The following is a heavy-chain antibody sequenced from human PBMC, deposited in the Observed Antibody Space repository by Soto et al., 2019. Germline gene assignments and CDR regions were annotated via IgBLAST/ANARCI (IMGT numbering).Heavy chain of an antibody. CDR2: IIPILGIA. J-gene: IGHJ6*02. V-gene: IGHV1-69*04. CDR3: ATERYPGPLFYGMDV. D-gene: IGHD3-9*01. CDR1: GGTFSSYT. Sequence: SVKVSCKASGGTFSSYTISWVRQAPGQGLEWMGRIIPILGIANYAQKFQGRVTMTEDTSTDTAYMELSSLRSEDTAVYYCATERYPGPLFYGMDVWGQGTTVTVSS.